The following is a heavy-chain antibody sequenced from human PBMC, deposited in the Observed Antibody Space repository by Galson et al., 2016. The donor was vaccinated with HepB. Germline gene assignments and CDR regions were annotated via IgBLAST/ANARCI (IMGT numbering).Heavy chain of an antibody. CDR3: ARDSSSTSWYEWSED. CDR1: GFTFSDYA. V-gene: IGHV3-30-3*01. J-gene: IGHJ4*02. CDR2: ISYDGSNK. D-gene: IGHD6-13*01. Sequence: SLRLSCAASGFTFSDYAMHWVRQAPGKGLEWVAVISYDGSNKYYADSVKGRFTISRDNSKNTRYRQMNSLRAEDTAMYYCARDSSSTSWYEWSEDWGQGTLVIVSS.